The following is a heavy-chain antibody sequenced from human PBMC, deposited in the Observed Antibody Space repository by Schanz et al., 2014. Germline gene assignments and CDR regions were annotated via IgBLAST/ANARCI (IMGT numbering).Heavy chain of an antibody. V-gene: IGHV1-69*04. CDR2: IIPIVDIT. Sequence: QVQLVQSGAEVRKPGSSVRVSCKASGGTFTSYAFSWVRQAPGQGLEWMGRIIPIVDITNYAQKFQGRVTITADKSTSTVYMELSSLRSEDTAIYYCARGNTIFGVVILGWLDPWGQGTLVTVSS. J-gene: IGHJ5*02. CDR1: GGTFTSYA. D-gene: IGHD3-3*01. CDR3: ARGNTIFGVVILGWLDP.